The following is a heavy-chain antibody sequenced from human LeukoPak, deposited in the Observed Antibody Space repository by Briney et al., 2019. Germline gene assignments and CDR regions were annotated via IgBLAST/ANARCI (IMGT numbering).Heavy chain of an antibody. Sequence: GGSLRLSCAASGFXVSANYMSWVRQSPGKGLEWVSIIYSGGSTDYADSVKGRFTISKDNSKNTVFLQMNSLRAEDTAMYYCASLYCSRGSCAFDVWGQGTLVTVSP. D-gene: IGHD2-15*01. CDR2: IYSGGST. J-gene: IGHJ5*02. V-gene: IGHV3-66*01. CDR1: GFXVSANY. CDR3: ASLYCSRGSCAFDV.